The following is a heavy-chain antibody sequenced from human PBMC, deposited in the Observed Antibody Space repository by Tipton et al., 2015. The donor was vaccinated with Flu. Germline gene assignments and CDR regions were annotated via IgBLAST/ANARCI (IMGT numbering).Heavy chain of an antibody. CDR3: ARGPCSGGNCYVKGAFDI. Sequence: LRLSCTVSGDSISSYYWSWIRQPAGKGLEWLGRIYTSGSTNYNPSLKSRVTMSGDTSKNQFSLKLSSVTAADTAVYYCARGPCSGGNCYVKGAFDIWGQGTMVTVSS. J-gene: IGHJ3*02. CDR1: GDSISSYY. CDR2: IYTSGST. V-gene: IGHV4-4*07. D-gene: IGHD2-15*01.